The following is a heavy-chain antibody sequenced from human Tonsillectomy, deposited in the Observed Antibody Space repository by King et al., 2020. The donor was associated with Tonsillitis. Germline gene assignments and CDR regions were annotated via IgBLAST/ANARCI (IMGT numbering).Heavy chain of an antibody. Sequence: QLVQSGADVKKPGASVKVSCKASGFTFTGYYIHWVRQAPGQGLEWMGWINPNSGFTNCAERFQGRVTMTRDTSISTAYMELSRLTSDDTAMFYCARDVGGYSYGLFNYWGQGTLVTVSS. CDR1: GFTFTGYY. CDR2: INPNSGFT. J-gene: IGHJ4*02. V-gene: IGHV1-2*02. CDR3: ARDVGGYSYGLFNY. D-gene: IGHD5-18*01.